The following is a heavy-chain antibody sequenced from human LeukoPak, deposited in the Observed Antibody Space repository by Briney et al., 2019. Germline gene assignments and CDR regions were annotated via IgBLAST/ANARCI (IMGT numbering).Heavy chain of an antibody. CDR3: AKPGYCSGGSCYFDY. V-gene: IGHV3-23*01. Sequence: GGSLRLSCAASGFTFSSYAMSWVRQAPGKGLEWVSAISGSGGSTYYADSVKGRFTISRDNSKNTLYLQMNSLRAEDTAVYYCAKPGYCSGGSCYFDYWGQGTLVTVSS. CDR2: ISGSGGST. D-gene: IGHD2-15*01. CDR1: GFTFSSYA. J-gene: IGHJ4*02.